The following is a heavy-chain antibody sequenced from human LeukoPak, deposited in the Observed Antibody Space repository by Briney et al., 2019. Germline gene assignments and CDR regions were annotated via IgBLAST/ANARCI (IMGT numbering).Heavy chain of an antibody. CDR3: ARGGLGPVDY. V-gene: IGHV3-74*01. J-gene: IGHJ4*02. Sequence: GGSLRLSCATSGFSFSRYWMHWVRQAPGKGLMWVSRINEDGTKINYADSVKGRFTISRDNAKNTLYLQMHSARVEDTAVYYCARGGLGPVDYWGQGTLVTVSS. D-gene: IGHD3-16*01. CDR2: INEDGTKI. CDR1: GFSFSRYW.